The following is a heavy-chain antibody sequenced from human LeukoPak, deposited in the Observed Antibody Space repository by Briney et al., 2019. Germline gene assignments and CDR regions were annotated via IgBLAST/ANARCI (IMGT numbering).Heavy chain of an antibody. CDR3: AAQAVAGVFDY. CDR1: GYTFTIYA. V-gene: IGHV1-3*01. Sequence: ASVKVSCTASGYTFTIYAIHWVRQAPGQRLEWMGWINAGNGNTKYSQKFQGRVTITRDTSASTAYMELSSLRSEDTAVYYCAAQAVAGVFDYWGQGTLVTVSS. CDR2: INAGNGNT. D-gene: IGHD6-19*01. J-gene: IGHJ4*02.